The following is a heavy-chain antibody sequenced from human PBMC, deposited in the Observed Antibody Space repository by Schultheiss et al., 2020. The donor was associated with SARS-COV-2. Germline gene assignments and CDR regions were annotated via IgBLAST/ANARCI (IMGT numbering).Heavy chain of an antibody. CDR1: GFTLSTYW. Sequence: GGSLRLSCAASGFTLSTYWIHWVRQAPGKGLVWVSVIYSGGSTYYADSVKGRFTISRDNSKNTLYLQMNSLRAEDTAVYYCARDSGRPDGWYGKYESDYWGQGTLVTVSS. V-gene: IGHV3-66*01. CDR2: IYSGGST. D-gene: IGHD6-19*01. J-gene: IGHJ4*02. CDR3: ARDSGRPDGWYGKYESDY.